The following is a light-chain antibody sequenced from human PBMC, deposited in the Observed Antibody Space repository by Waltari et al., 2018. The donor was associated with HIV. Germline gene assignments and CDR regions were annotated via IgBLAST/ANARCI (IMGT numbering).Light chain of an antibody. CDR2: QDN. CDR1: NLGDKY. Sequence: SSEQTQPPSTSVSPGQTASIHCSGDNLGDKYACWYQQKTDQSPLLVIYQDNKRPSGIPERFSGSNSVNTATLTISGTQVMDEADYYCQAWESSTDVVFGGGTKLTVL. J-gene: IGLJ2*01. V-gene: IGLV3-1*01. CDR3: QAWESSTDVV.